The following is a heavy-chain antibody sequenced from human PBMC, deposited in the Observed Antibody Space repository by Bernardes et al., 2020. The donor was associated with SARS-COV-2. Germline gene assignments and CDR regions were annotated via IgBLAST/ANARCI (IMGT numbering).Heavy chain of an antibody. Sequence: AGSLRLSCAASGFTSNTYAMTWVRQAPGKGLEWPSSINANDDNTYYADSVRGRFTVPTDNAKNTLSVEMHGLTDEDTATYYCAKDRRSSGSGLHSLDYWGQGTQVTVSS. CDR1: GFTSNTYA. V-gene: IGHV3-23*01. D-gene: IGHD6-19*01. J-gene: IGHJ4*02. CDR2: INANDDNT. CDR3: AKDRRSSGSGLHSLDY.